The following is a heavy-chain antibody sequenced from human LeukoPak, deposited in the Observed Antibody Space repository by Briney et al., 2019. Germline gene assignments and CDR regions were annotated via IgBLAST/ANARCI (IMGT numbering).Heavy chain of an antibody. J-gene: IGHJ4*02. CDR3: ARGHYDVLAASYKWTPDY. CDR2: ITSGGDYI. Sequence: GGSLRLSCAASGFTFNTFNMNWVRKAPGKGLEWVSSITSGGDYIYYADSVKGRFTTSRDNAKNSLSLQLNSLRVEDTAVYYCARGHYDVLAASYKWTPDYWGQGTLVTVSS. D-gene: IGHD3-9*01. V-gene: IGHV3-21*01. CDR1: GFTFNTFN.